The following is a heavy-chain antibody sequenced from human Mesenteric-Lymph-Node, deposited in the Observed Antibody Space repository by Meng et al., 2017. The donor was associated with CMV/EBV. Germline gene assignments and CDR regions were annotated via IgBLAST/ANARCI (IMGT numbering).Heavy chain of an antibody. J-gene: IGHJ6*02. CDR3: ARDLVELADYYSYTMDV. V-gene: IGHV3-21*01. D-gene: IGHD1-7*01. CDR1: GFTFNSHW. Sequence: GESLKISCAASGFTFNSHWMHWVRQAPGKGLEWVSSISSSSSYIYYADSVQGRFTISRDNAKNSLYLQMNSLRAEDTAVYYCARDLVELADYYSYTMDVWGQGTTVTVSS. CDR2: ISSSSSYI.